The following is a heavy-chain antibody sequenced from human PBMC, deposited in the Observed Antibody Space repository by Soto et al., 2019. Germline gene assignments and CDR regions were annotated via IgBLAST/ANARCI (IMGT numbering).Heavy chain of an antibody. V-gene: IGHV1-69*13. J-gene: IGHJ6*02. D-gene: IGHD5-18*01. Sequence: ASVKVSCKASGGTFSSYAISWVRQARGQGLEWMGGIIPIFGTANYAQKFQGRVTITADESTSTAYMELSSLRSEDTAVYYCARGRTAMVDYYYGMDVWGQGTTVTVSS. CDR1: GGTFSSYA. CDR3: ARGRTAMVDYYYGMDV. CDR2: IIPIFGTA.